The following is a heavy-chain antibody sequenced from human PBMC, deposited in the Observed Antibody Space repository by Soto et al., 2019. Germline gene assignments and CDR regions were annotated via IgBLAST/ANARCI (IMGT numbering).Heavy chain of an antibody. J-gene: IGHJ6*02. Sequence: GASVKVSCKASGGTFSSYAISWVRQAPGQGLEWMAGIIPIFGTANYAQKFQGRVTITADESTSTAYMELSSLRSEDTAVYYCASPGYSGASDSGTYYYYYGMDVWGQGTTVTVS. CDR2: IIPIFGTA. CDR1: GGTFSSYA. CDR3: ASPGYSGASDSGTYYYYYGMDV. D-gene: IGHD5-12*01. V-gene: IGHV1-69*13.